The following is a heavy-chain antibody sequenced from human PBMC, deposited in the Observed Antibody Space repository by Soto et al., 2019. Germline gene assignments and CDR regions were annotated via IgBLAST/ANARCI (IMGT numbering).Heavy chain of an antibody. Sequence: QVQLVESEGGVVQPGRSLRLSCAASGFTFNSFTMHWVRQAPGKGLEWVAVISHDGSHKYTADSVKGRFTISRDDSKNTLYLQMNSLRVEDTAIYYCATWEERYFQDWGQGTLVTVSS. D-gene: IGHD1-26*01. CDR3: ATWEERYFQD. J-gene: IGHJ1*01. V-gene: IGHV3-30*04. CDR1: GFTFNSFT. CDR2: ISHDGSHK.